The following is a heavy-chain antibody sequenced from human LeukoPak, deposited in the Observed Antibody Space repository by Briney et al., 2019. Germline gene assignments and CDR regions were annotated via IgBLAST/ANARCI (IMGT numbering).Heavy chain of an antibody. V-gene: IGHV3-23*01. Sequence: GGSLRFACVVSGFTVSSNAMSWVRQAPGKGLEWVSALSRSGDSTYYADSVRGRVTISRDNSKNTLYLQMNSLRADDTAVYYCAKIVKAAPRLFDYWGQRTLLTVS. CDR3: AKIVKAAPRLFDY. D-gene: IGHD6-13*01. CDR1: GFTVSSNA. J-gene: IGHJ4*02. CDR2: LSRSGDST.